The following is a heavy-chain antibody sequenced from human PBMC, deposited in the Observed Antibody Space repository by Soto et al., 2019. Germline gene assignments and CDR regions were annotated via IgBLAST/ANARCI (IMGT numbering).Heavy chain of an antibody. Sequence: QVQLVQSGAEVKKPWASVMVSCKASNYTFTRYGISWVRQAPGQGLEWMGWISGYNGNTKFAQKFQDRVTMTTDTSTRTAYMELRSLRSDDTAVYYCARDLPEKYYDGSSGYLGDYWGQGTLVTVSS. D-gene: IGHD3-22*01. CDR3: ARDLPEKYYDGSSGYLGDY. J-gene: IGHJ4*02. V-gene: IGHV1-18*01. CDR2: ISGYNGNT. CDR1: NYTFTRYG.